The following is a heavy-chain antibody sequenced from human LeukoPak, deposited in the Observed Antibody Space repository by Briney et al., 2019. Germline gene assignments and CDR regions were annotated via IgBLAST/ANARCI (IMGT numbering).Heavy chain of an antibody. D-gene: IGHD3-16*01. J-gene: IGHJ4*02. CDR3: ARDQGGVGY. CDR1: GFTFSSYA. CDR2: VSGSGGST. Sequence: GGSLRLSCAASGFTFSSYAMSWVRQAPGKGLEWVSAVSGSGGSTYYADSVKGRFTISRDNSKNTLYVQMNSLRVEDTAVYYCARDQGGVGYWGQGTLVTVSS. V-gene: IGHV3-23*01.